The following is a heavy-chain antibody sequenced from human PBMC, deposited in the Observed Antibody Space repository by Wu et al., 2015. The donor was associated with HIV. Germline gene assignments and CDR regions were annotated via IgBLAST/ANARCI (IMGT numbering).Heavy chain of an antibody. CDR2: IIPIFGTA. V-gene: IGHV1-69*05. CDR1: GGTFSSYA. CDR3: ARTVTGHDYFDF. J-gene: IGHJ4*02. D-gene: IGHD2-21*02. Sequence: QVQLVQSGAEMKKSGSSVKVSCKASGGTFSSYAISWVRQAPGQGLEWMGGIIPIFGTANYAQKFQGRVTITTDESTSTAYMELSSLRSEDTAVYYCARTVTGHDYFDFWGQGSLVTVSS.